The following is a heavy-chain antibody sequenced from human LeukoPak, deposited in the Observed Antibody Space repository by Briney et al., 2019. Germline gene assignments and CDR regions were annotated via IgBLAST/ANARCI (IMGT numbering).Heavy chain of an antibody. CDR3: TRGGEGFDP. D-gene: IGHD2-21*01. CDR1: GFTFSNYD. CDR2: IGKGGDS. V-gene: IGHV3-13*01. J-gene: IGHJ5*02. Sequence: GGSLRLSCAASGFTFSNYDMHWVRQATGKGLEWVSSIGKGGDSYYAGPVKGRFTISRENGKNSLHLQMNSLRAGDTAVYYCTRGGEGFDPWGQGTLVTVSS.